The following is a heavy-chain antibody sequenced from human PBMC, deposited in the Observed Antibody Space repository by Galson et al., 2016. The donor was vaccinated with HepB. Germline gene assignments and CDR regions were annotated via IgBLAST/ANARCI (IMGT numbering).Heavy chain of an antibody. CDR2: IYPDGRT. J-gene: IGHJ4*02. D-gene: IGHD6-13*01. V-gene: IGHV3-53*01. CDR3: ARDTHSGIRADY. CDR1: GFIVSNNY. Sequence: SLRLSCAASGFIVSNNYMSWVRQAPGKGLEWVSIIYPDGRTYYTDSGKGRFSISRDESENTVYLQMNSLRAEDTAMYYRARDTHSGIRADYWGQGTLVTVSS.